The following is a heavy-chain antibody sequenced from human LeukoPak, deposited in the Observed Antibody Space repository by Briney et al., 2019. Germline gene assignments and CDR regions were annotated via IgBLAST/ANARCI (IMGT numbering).Heavy chain of an antibody. D-gene: IGHD1-26*01. Sequence: PSETLSLTCTVSGGSVGSAGYYWSRIRQPPGGGLEWIGYIYYIRNTNYNPSLKSRVTMSLDPSKNQFSLKLNSVTAADTAVYYCARTQSQSGSYRYYFGYWGQGTLVTVSS. V-gene: IGHV4-61*08. CDR3: ARTQSQSGSYRYYFGY. CDR1: GGSVGSAGYY. CDR2: IYYIRNT. J-gene: IGHJ4*02.